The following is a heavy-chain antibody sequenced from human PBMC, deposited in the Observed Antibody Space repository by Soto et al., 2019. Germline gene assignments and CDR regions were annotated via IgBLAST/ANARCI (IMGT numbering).Heavy chain of an antibody. J-gene: IGHJ4*02. V-gene: IGHV1-18*01. CDR3: ASQMSGAQLWSLVY. CDR2: ISAYNGNT. CDR1: GYTFTSYG. D-gene: IGHD5-18*01. Sequence: GASVKVSCKASGYTFTSYGISWVRQAPGQGLEWMGWISAYNGNTNYAQKFQGRVTMTRDTSTSTVYMELSSLRSEDTAVYYCASQMSGAQLWSLVYWGQGTLVTVSS.